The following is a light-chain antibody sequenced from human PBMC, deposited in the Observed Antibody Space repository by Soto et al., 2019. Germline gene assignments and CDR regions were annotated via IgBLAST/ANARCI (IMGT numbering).Light chain of an antibody. CDR3: SSLTNSGTLV. J-gene: IGLJ2*01. V-gene: IGLV2-18*02. CDR1: SSDVGSFNR. Sequence: QSVLTQPPSVSGSPGQSVTISCTGASSDVGSFNRVSWYQQPPGTAPKLMIYEVSDRPSGVPDRFSGSKSGNTASLTISGLQAEDEGDYYCSSLTNSGTLVFGGGTQLTVL. CDR2: EVS.